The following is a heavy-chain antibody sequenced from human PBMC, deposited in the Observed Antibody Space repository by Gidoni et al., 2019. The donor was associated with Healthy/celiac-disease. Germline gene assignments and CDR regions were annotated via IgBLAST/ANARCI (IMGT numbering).Heavy chain of an antibody. V-gene: IGHV3-30*04. D-gene: IGHD6-13*01. Sequence: QVQLVESGGGVVQPGRSLRLSCAASGFTFSRSAMHWVRQAPGKGLEWVAVISYDGSNKYYADSVKGRFTISRDNSKNTLYLQMNSLRAEDTAVYYCARVGVAAAGTGRTYYFDYWGQGTLVTVSS. CDR3: ARVGVAAAGTGRTYYFDY. J-gene: IGHJ4*02. CDR2: ISYDGSNK. CDR1: GFTFSRSA.